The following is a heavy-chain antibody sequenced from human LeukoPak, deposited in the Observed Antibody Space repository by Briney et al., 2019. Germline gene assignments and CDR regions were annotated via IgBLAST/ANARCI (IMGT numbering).Heavy chain of an antibody. D-gene: IGHD5-12*01. Sequence: PGGSLRLSCAASGFTFDEYAMHWVRHAPGKGLEWVSGISWNSGSIGYADSVKGRFTISRDNAKNSLYLQMNSLRAEDTALYYCAKETEMATDLFDYWGQGTLVTVSS. V-gene: IGHV3-9*01. J-gene: IGHJ4*02. CDR2: ISWNSGSI. CDR3: AKETEMATDLFDY. CDR1: GFTFDEYA.